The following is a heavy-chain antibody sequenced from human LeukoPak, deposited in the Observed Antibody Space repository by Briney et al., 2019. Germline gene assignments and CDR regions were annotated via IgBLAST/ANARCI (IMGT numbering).Heavy chain of an antibody. Sequence: SETLSLTCTVSGDSLSSYHWSWLRQPPGKGLEWMGYVIYSGRTNYNPSLKSRVIISVDKSKNQFSLKVNSVTAADTAVYYCATHRVVDSAGWFDPWGQGTLVTVSS. CDR3: ATHRVVDSAGWFDP. D-gene: IGHD2-2*01. CDR2: VIYSGRT. CDR1: GDSLSSYH. V-gene: IGHV4-59*08. J-gene: IGHJ5*02.